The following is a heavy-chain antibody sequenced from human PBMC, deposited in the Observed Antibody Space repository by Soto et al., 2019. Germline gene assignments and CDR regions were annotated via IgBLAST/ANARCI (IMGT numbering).Heavy chain of an antibody. CDR3: AMVDVHVTPSPQDV. CDR1: GYTFTCYY. CDR2: INPNSGGT. V-gene: IGHV1-2*02. D-gene: IGHD2-8*01. J-gene: IGHJ6*02. Sequence: ASVKVSCKASGYTFTCYYMHWVRQAPGQGLEWMGWINPNSGGTNYAQNVQGRVTLTTDTSTSTAYMELRSLRSNDTAIYYCAMVDVHVTPSPQDVWGQGTTVTVSS.